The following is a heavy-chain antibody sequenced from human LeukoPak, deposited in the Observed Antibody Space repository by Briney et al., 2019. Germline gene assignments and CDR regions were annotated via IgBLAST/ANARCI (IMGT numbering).Heavy chain of an antibody. D-gene: IGHD3-3*01. CDR2: IIPIFGTA. J-gene: IGHJ3*02. Sequence: AVKVSCEASGGTFSSYAISWVRQAPGQGLEWMGGIIPIFGTANYAQKFQGRVTITTDESTSTAYMELSSLRSEDTAVYYCASSTYYDFWSRNDAFDIWGQGTMVTVSS. CDR3: ASSTYYDFWSRNDAFDI. CDR1: GGTFSSYA. V-gene: IGHV1-69*05.